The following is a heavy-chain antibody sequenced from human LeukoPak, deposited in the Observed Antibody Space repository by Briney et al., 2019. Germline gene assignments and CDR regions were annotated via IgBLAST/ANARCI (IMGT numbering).Heavy chain of an antibody. D-gene: IGHD5-18*01. V-gene: IGHV1-2*02. CDR3: SRGSGISYGGIDY. Sequence: EWMGWIHPKSGDTKYAQKFLGRVTLTRDTSTTIVYMELKWLTSDDTAVYYCSRGSGISYGGIDYWGQGTLVTVSS. CDR2: IHPKSGDT. J-gene: IGHJ4*02.